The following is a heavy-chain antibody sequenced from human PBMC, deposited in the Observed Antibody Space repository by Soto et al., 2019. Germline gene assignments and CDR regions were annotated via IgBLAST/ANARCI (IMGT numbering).Heavy chain of an antibody. V-gene: IGHV2-5*02. J-gene: IGHJ5*02. D-gene: IGHD2-15*01. Sequence: QITLKESGPTLVKPTQTLTLTCTFSGFSLSTSGVGVGWIRQPPGKALEWLALIYWDDDKRYSPSLKSRLTITKDTSKNQVVLTMTNMDPVDTATYYCAHRPLTVVTLNWFDPWGQGTLVTVSS. CDR3: AHRPLTVVTLNWFDP. CDR2: IYWDDDK. CDR1: GFSLSTSGVG.